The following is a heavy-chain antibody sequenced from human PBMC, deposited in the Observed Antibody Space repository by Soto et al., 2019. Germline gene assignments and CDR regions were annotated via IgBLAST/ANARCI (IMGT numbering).Heavy chain of an antibody. V-gene: IGHV3-30-3*01. CDR2: ISYDGSNK. CDR1: GFTFSSYA. Sequence: QVQLVESGGGVVQPGRSLRLSCAASGFTFSSYAMHWVRQAPGKGLEWVAVISYDGSNKYYADPVKGRFTISRDNSKNTLYLQMNSLRAEDTAVYYCARANSPTMIVVVSHDAFDIWGQGTMVTVSS. D-gene: IGHD3-22*01. J-gene: IGHJ3*02. CDR3: ARANSPTMIVVVSHDAFDI.